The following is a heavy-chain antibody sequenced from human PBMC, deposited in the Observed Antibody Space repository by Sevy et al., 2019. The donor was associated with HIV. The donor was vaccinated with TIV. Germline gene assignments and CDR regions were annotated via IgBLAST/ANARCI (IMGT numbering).Heavy chain of an antibody. Sequence: ASVKVSCKASGYTFTSYAMHWVRQAPGQRLEWMGWINAGNGNTKYSQKFQGRVTITRDTSASTAYMELSSLRSEDTAVYYCARGIVGAIGNEYFQHWGQGTLVTVSS. CDR3: ARGIVGAIGNEYFQH. CDR2: INAGNGNT. CDR1: GYTFTSYA. D-gene: IGHD1-26*01. J-gene: IGHJ1*01. V-gene: IGHV1-3*01.